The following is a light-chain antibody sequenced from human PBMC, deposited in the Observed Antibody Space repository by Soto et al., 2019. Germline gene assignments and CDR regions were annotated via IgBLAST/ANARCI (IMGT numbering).Light chain of an antibody. J-gene: IGKJ2*01. CDR2: DAS. Sequence: EIVLTQSPATLSLSPGERATLSCRASQSVSTYLAWYQQKPGQAPRHLIHDASNRASGVPARFSGSGSGTDFTLTISSLEPEDFAVYYCQQRTNWLYTFGQGTKLDIK. V-gene: IGKV3-11*01. CDR1: QSVSTY. CDR3: QQRTNWLYT.